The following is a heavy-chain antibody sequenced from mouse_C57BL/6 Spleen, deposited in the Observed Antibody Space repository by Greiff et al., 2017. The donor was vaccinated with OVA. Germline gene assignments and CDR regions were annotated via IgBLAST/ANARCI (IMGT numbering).Heavy chain of an antibody. CDR2: IYPRSGNT. D-gene: IGHD2-2*01. CDR1: GYTFTSYG. CDR3: AREGSTMVTTEAWFAY. V-gene: IGHV1-81*01. Sequence: VQLQESGAELARPGASVKLSCKASGYTFTSYGISWVKQRTGQGLEWIGEIYPRSGNTYYNEKFKGKATLTADKSSSTAYMEPRSLTSEDSAVYFCAREGSTMVTTEAWFAYWGQGTLVTVSA. J-gene: IGHJ3*01.